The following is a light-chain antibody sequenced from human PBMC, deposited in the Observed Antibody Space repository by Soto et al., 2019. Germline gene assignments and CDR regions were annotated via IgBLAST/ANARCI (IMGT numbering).Light chain of an antibody. V-gene: IGLV1-44*01. CDR3: AAWDDSLNGYV. CDR1: SPNIGSNI. Sequence: QSALTQPPPASGTPGQRVTISCSGSSPNIGSNIVNWYQQLPGTAPKLLIYSNSQRPSGVPDRFSGSKSGTSASLAIRGLQSDDEADYYCAAWDDSLNGYVFGTGTKVTVL. CDR2: SNS. J-gene: IGLJ1*01.